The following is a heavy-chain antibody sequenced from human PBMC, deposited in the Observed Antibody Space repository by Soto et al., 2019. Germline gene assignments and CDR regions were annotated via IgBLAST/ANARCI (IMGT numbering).Heavy chain of an antibody. Sequence: SETLSLTCTVSGGSISRYYWSWIRQPPGKGLEWIGYVYYSGTTNYNPSLRSRVTISVDTSNNQFSLRLGSVTAADTAVYYCSRAPSAYSRGYGMDVWGQGTTVTVSS. J-gene: IGHJ6*02. CDR2: VYYSGTT. CDR3: SRAPSAYSRGYGMDV. CDR1: GGSISRYY. D-gene: IGHD5-18*01. V-gene: IGHV4-59*01.